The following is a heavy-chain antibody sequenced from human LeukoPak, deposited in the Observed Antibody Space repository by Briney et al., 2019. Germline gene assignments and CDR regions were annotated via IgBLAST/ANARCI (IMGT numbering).Heavy chain of an antibody. V-gene: IGHV3-23*01. D-gene: IGHD2-2*01. CDR3: AKDRVPFDP. Sequence: GGSLRLSCLTSGFTLSTNAMSWVRQAPGKGLEWISGISGSGASTYYADSVKGRFTISRDDSRNTLYLQMNSLRGDDTAVYYCAKDRVPFDPWGQGTLVTVSS. J-gene: IGHJ5*02. CDR2: ISGSGAST. CDR1: GFTLSTNA.